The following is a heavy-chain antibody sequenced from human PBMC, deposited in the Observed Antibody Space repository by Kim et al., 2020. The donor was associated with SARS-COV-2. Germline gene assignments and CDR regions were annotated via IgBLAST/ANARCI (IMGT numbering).Heavy chain of an antibody. CDR3: SRHGKVWVAAAYFDY. J-gene: IGHJ4*01. CDR2: IYYTGNT. CDR1: GGSISSSSYY. V-gene: IGHV4-39*01. D-gene: IGHD6-13*01. Sequence: SETLYLTCTVSGGSISSSSYYWGWIRQPPGKGLEWIGSIYYTGNTYYNPSLKGRVTISVDTSKNQFSLKLSSVTAADTAVFYSSRHGKVWVAAAYFDYWG.